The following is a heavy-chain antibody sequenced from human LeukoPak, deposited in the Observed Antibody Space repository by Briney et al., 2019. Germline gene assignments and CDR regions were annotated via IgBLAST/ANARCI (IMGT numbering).Heavy chain of an antibody. J-gene: IGHJ4*02. Sequence: SETLSLTCTVSGGSISSYYWSWIRQPPGKGLEWIGYIYYSGSTTYNPSLKRRVTISVDTSKNQFSLMLSSVTAADTAMYYCARVKSVDYEFDYWGQGTLVTVSS. D-gene: IGHD4-17*01. CDR1: GGSISSYY. CDR3: ARVKSVDYEFDY. V-gene: IGHV4-59*01. CDR2: IYYSGST.